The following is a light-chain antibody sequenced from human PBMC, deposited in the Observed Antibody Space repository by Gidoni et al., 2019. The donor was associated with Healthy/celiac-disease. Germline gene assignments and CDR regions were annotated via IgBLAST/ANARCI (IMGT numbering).Light chain of an antibody. V-gene: IGLV3-1*01. Sequence: SYDLTQPPSVSVSPGQTASITCSGDSLGDKYTYWYQHKSGQSPVLVMYQDTKRPSGIPERFSGSNSGNTATLTISGTQTLDEADYYCQAWDSNAEFFGTGTKVIVL. CDR1: SLGDKY. CDR3: QAWDSNAEF. J-gene: IGLJ1*01. CDR2: QDT.